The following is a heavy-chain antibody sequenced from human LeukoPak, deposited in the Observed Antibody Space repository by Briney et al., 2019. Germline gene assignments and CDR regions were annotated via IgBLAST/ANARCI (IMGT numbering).Heavy chain of an antibody. CDR1: GYTFTSYY. V-gene: IGHV1-46*01. D-gene: IGHD2-2*01. J-gene: IGHJ2*01. CDR3: ARDLVVGSRAARYFDL. Sequence: ASVKASCKASGYTFTSYYIHWVRQAPGQGLEWMGIINPSGGSTSYAQKFQGRVTMTRDTSTSTVYMELSSLRSEDTAVYYCARDLVVGSRAARYFDLWGRGTLLTASS. CDR2: INPSGGST.